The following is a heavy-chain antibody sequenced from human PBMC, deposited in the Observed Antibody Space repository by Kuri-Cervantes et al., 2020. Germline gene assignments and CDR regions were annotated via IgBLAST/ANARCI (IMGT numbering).Heavy chain of an antibody. D-gene: IGHD2-15*01. J-gene: IGHJ4*02. CDR3: ARDDVVVAASGFDY. CDR2: IYHSGST. CDR1: GYSISSGYY. V-gene: IGHV4-38-2*02. Sequence: TLSLTCAVSGYSISSGYYWGWIRQPPGKGLEWIGSIYHSGSTYYNPSLKSRVTISVDTSKNQFSLKLGSVTAADTAVYYCARDDVVVAASGFDYWGQGTLVTVSS.